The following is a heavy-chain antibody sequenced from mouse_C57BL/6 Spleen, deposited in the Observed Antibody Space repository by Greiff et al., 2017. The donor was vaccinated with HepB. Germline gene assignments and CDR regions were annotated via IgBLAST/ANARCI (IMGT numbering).Heavy chain of an antibody. CDR2: ISDGGSYT. D-gene: IGHD1-3*01. J-gene: IGHJ4*01. Sequence: DVMLVESGGGLVKPGGSLKLSCAASGFTFSSYAMSWVRQTPEKRLEWVATISDGGSYTYYPDNVKGRFTISRDNAKNNLYLQMSHLKSEDTAMYYCARVKFYAMDYWGQGTSVTVSS. CDR1: GFTFSSYA. V-gene: IGHV5-4*03. CDR3: ARVKFYAMDY.